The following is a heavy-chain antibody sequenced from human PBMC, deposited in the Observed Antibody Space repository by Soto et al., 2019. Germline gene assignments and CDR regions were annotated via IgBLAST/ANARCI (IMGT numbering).Heavy chain of an antibody. J-gene: IGHJ4*02. V-gene: IGHV4-34*01. D-gene: IGHD3-3*01. CDR1: GGSFRGYY. CDR2: INHSGST. CDR3: ASTALGYDFWSGYSHETFDY. Sequence: QVQLQQWGAGLLKPSETLSLTCAVYGGSFRGYYWSWIRQPPGKGLECIGEINHSGSTNYSPSLKSRVTISVDMSKNQFSLKLSSVTAADTAVYYCASTALGYDFWSGYSHETFDYWGQGTLVTVSS.